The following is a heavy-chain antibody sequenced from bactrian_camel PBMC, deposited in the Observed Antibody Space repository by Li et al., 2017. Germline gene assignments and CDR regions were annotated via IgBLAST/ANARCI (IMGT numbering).Heavy chain of an antibody. Sequence: HVQLVESGGGSVKAGGSLTLTCVASGYTYNHYCMGWFRLAPGKAHEGVAIIDADGSTFYADFVRGRFTVSQDNSKNTLSLQMNDLKPEDTARYYCTKWLLDEDDFGYWGQGTQVTVS. CDR1: GYTYNHYC. D-gene: IGHD1*01. J-gene: IGHJ6*01. V-gene: IGHV3S1*01. CDR2: IIDADGST. CDR3: TKWLLDEDDFGY.